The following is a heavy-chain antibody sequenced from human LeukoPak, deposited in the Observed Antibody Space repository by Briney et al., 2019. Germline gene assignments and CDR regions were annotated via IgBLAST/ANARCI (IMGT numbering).Heavy chain of an antibody. V-gene: IGHV1-24*01. Sequence: ASVKVSCKVSGYTLTELSMHWVRQGPGKGLEWMGGFDPEDGETIYAQKFQGRVTMTEDTSTDTAYMELSSLRSEDTAVYYCATDRLHSSWYRSGWFDPWGQGTLVTVSS. CDR2: FDPEDGET. CDR3: ATDRLHSSWYRSGWFDP. D-gene: IGHD6-13*01. CDR1: GYTLTELS. J-gene: IGHJ5*02.